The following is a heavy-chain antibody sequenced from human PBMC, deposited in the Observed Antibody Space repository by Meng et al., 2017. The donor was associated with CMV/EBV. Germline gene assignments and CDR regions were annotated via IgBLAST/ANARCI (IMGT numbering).Heavy chain of an antibody. D-gene: IGHD3-3*01. J-gene: IGHJ6*02. V-gene: IGHV1-2*02. CDR2: INPNSGGT. CDR1: GYTFTGYY. Sequence: ASVKVSRKASGYTFTGYYMHWVRQAPGQGLEWMGWINPNSGGTNYAQKFQGRVTMTRDTSISTAYMELSRLRSDDTAVYYCARDFTYYDFWSGYLSETRNYYYGMDVWGQGTTVTVSS. CDR3: ARDFTYYDFWSGYLSETRNYYYGMDV.